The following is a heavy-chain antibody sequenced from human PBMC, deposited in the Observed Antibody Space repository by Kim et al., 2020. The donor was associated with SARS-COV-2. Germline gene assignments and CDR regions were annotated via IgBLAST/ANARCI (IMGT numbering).Heavy chain of an antibody. CDR2: MNPNSGNT. V-gene: IGHV1-8*01. J-gene: IGHJ3*02. CDR3: ARNPLESSGYYGAAFDI. CDR1: GYTFTSYD. D-gene: IGHD3-22*01. Sequence: ASVKVSCKASGYTFTSYDINWVRQATGQGLEWMGWMNPNSGNTGYAQKFQGRVTMTRNTSISTAYMELSSLRSEDTAVYYCARNPLESSGYYGAAFDIWGQGTMVTVSS.